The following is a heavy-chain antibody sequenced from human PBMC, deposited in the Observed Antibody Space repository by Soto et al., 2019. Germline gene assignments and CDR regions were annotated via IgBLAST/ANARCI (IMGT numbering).Heavy chain of an antibody. CDR1: GYTFTSYD. Sequence: GASVKVSCKASGYTFTSYDINWVRQATGQGLEWMGWMNPNSGNTGYAQKFQGRVTMTRNTSISTAYMELSSLRSEDTAVYYCARGSIFPGGYYSVLDYWGQGTLVTVSS. CDR3: ARGSIFPGGYYSVLDY. J-gene: IGHJ4*02. V-gene: IGHV1-8*01. D-gene: IGHD3-22*01. CDR2: MNPNSGNT.